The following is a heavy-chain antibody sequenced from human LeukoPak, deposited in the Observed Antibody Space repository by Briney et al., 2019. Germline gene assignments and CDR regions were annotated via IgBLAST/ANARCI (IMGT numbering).Heavy chain of an antibody. J-gene: IGHJ4*02. CDR3: ARDGRPGPFGVYYFDY. D-gene: IGHD3-16*01. CDR2: ISYDGSNK. V-gene: IGHV3-30*01. Sequence: GGSLRLSCAASGFTFSSYAMHWVRQAPGKGLEWVAVISYDGSNKHYADSVKGRFTISRDNSKNTLYLQMNSLRAEDTAVYYCARDGRPGPFGVYYFDYWGQGTLVTVSS. CDR1: GFTFSSYA.